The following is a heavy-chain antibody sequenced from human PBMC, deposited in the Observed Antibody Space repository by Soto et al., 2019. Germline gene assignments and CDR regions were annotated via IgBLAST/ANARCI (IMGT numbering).Heavy chain of an antibody. CDR1: GFTFSSYA. Sequence: PGGSLRLCCAASGFTFSSYAMHWVRQAPGKGLEWVAVISYDGSNKYYADSVKGRFTISRDNSKNTLYLQMNSLRAEDTAVYYCAREAVCTNGVCPPSNWFDPWGQGTLVTVSS. CDR2: ISYDGSNK. V-gene: IGHV3-30-3*01. D-gene: IGHD2-8*01. J-gene: IGHJ5*02. CDR3: AREAVCTNGVCPPSNWFDP.